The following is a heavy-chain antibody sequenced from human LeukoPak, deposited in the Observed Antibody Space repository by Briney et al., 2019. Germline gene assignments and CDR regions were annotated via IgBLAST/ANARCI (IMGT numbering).Heavy chain of an antibody. CDR1: GDSISNYY. V-gene: IGHV4-4*07. D-gene: IGHD3-22*01. Sequence: PSETLSLTCTVSGDSISNYYWSWIRQPAGKGLEWIGRYYTSESTDYNPSLKSRVTMSVDTSKNQFFLKLSSVTAADTAVYYCARDGDYYDSSGSFDSWGQGTLVTVPS. CDR3: ARDGDYYDSSGSFDS. CDR2: YYTSEST. J-gene: IGHJ4*02.